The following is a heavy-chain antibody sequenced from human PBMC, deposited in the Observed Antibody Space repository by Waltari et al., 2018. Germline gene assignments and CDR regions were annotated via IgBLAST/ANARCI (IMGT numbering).Heavy chain of an antibody. CDR3: AKVIAAAGTGSGWFDP. CDR1: GFPFSSYA. D-gene: IGHD6-13*01. Sequence: EVQLLESGGGLVQPGGSLRLSCAASGFPFSSYAMSWVRQAPGKGLEWVSAISGSGGSTYYADSVKGRFTISRDNSKNTLYLQMNSLRAEDTAVYYCAKVIAAAGTGSGWFDPWGQGTLVTVSS. V-gene: IGHV3-23*01. J-gene: IGHJ5*02. CDR2: ISGSGGST.